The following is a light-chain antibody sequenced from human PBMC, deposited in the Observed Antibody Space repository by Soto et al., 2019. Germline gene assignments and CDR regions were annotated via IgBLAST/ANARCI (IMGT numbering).Light chain of an antibody. CDR3: TSYTTISTLVV. Sequence: QPVLTQPASVSGSPGQSITISCTGTSSDVGGYNYVSWYQHRPGKAPELIIYGVNNRPSGVSLRFSGSKSGNTASLTISGLQAEDEADYYCTSYTTISTLVVFGGGTKLTVL. CDR1: SSDVGGYNY. V-gene: IGLV2-14*03. J-gene: IGLJ2*01. CDR2: GVN.